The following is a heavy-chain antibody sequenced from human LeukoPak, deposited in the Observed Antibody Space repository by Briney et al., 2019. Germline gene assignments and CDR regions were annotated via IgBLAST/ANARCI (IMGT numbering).Heavy chain of an antibody. D-gene: IGHD3-10*01. V-gene: IGHV3-21*01. J-gene: IGHJ6*03. CDR2: ISSSSSYI. Sequence: GGSLRLSCAASGFTFSSYSMNWVRQAPGKGLEWVSSISSSSSYIYYADSLKGRFTISRDNAKNSLYLQMNSLRAEDTAVYYCARAKYYGSGSYPALMDVWAKGPRSPSP. CDR3: ARAKYYGSGSYPALMDV. CDR1: GFTFSSYS.